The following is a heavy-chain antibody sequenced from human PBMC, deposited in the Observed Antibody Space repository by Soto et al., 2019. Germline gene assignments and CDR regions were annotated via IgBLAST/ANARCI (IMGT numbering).Heavy chain of an antibody. Sequence: PGGSLRLSCAASDFSFSNAWMNWVRQAPGKGLEWVGRIKSKTDGGTTDYAAPVKGRFTISRDDSKNTLYLQMNSLKIEDTAVYYCTTDSRRVAATQFDYWGQGTLVTVSS. CDR1: DFSFSNAW. V-gene: IGHV3-15*07. J-gene: IGHJ4*02. CDR3: TTDSRRVAATQFDY. CDR2: IKSKTDGGTT. D-gene: IGHD2-15*01.